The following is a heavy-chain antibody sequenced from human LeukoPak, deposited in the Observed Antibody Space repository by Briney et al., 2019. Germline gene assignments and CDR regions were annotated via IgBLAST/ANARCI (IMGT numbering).Heavy chain of an antibody. CDR1: GGSISSISYY. D-gene: IGHD6-13*01. Sequence: SETLSLTCTVSGGSISSISYYWGWIRQPPGKGLEWIGTVYYSETYYNPSLKSRVTISADTSKNQFSLKLSSVTAADTAVYYCARTGYSSSWYADYWGQGTLVTVSS. CDR3: ARTGYSSSWYADY. V-gene: IGHV4-39*07. CDR2: VYYSET. J-gene: IGHJ4*02.